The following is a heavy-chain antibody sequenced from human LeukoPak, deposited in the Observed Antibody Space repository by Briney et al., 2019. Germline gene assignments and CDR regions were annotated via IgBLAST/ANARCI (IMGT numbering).Heavy chain of an antibody. Sequence: PGRSLRLSCAASGFTFSSYAMHWVRQAPGKGREWEAVISYDGNNKYYGDSVKGRFTISRDNSKNTLYLQMNILRAEDTAMYSCAREHIATSGNNWFDPWGQGPLVTVSS. J-gene: IGHJ5*02. CDR1: GFTFSSYA. CDR2: ISYDGNNK. CDR3: AREHIATSGNNWFDP. V-gene: IGHV3-30*01. D-gene: IGHD6-13*01.